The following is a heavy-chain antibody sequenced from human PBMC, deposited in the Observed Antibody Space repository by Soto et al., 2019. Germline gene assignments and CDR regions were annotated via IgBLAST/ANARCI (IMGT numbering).Heavy chain of an antibody. Sequence: ASVKVSCKASGYTFTGYYIHWVRQAPGQGLEWMGIINPSGGSTSYAQKFQGRVTMTRDTSTSTVYMELSSLRSEDTAVYYCARHTVTTFWGFDPWGQGTLVTVSS. J-gene: IGHJ5*02. V-gene: IGHV1-46*03. D-gene: IGHD4-17*01. CDR1: GYTFTGYY. CDR3: ARHTVTTFWGFDP. CDR2: INPSGGST.